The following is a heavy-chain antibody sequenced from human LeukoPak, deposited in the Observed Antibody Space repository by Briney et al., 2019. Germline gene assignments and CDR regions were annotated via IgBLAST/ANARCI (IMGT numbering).Heavy chain of an antibody. CDR1: GGSISSSSYY. J-gene: IGHJ6*03. Sequence: PSETLSLTCTVSGGSISSSSYYWGWIRQPPGKGLEWIGSIYYSGSTNYNPSLKSRVTISVDTSKNQFSLQLNSVTPEDTAVYYCARVSYGDTYPGYYYMDVWGKGTTVTVSS. D-gene: IGHD4-17*01. CDR3: ARVSYGDTYPGYYYMDV. V-gene: IGHV4-39*07. CDR2: IYYSGST.